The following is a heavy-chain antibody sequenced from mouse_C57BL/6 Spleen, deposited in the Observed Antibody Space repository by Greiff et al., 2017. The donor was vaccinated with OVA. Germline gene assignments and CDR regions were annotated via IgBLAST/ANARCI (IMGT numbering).Heavy chain of an antibody. V-gene: IGHV1-26*01. CDR2: INPNNGGT. CDR1: GYTFTDYY. D-gene: IGHD2-3*01. CDR3: AREDGYLGY. Sequence: EVQLQQSGPELVKPGASVKISCKASGYTFTDYYMNWVKQSHGKSLEWIGDINPNNGGTSYNQKFKGKATLTVDKSSSTAYMELRSLTSEDSAVYYCAREDGYLGYWGQGTTLTVSS. J-gene: IGHJ2*01.